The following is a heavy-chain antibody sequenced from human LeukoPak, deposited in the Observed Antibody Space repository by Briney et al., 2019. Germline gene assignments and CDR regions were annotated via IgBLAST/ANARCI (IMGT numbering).Heavy chain of an antibody. CDR1: GYTFTGYN. CDR2: INPNSGDT. V-gene: IGHV1-2*02. CDR3: ARVREFSS. D-gene: IGHD3-3*01. Sequence: ASVKVSCKASGYTFTGYNIHWVRQAPGQGPEWMGKINPNSGDTKYAQRFQGRVTMTRDTSISTAYVELIRLTSDDTAVYYCARVREFSSWGQGTLVTVSS. J-gene: IGHJ5*02.